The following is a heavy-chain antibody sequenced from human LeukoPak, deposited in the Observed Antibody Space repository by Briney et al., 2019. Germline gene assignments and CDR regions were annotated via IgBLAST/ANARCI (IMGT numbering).Heavy chain of an antibody. CDR2: IYYSGSA. Sequence: SETLSLTCTVSGGSISSSSYYWGWIRQPPGKGLEWIGSIYYSGSAYYNPSLKSRVTISVDTSKNQFSLKLSSVTAADTAVYYCARVVEGWYFDYWGQGTLVTVSS. CDR1: GGSISSSSYY. V-gene: IGHV4-39*07. CDR3: ARVVEGWYFDY. J-gene: IGHJ4*02. D-gene: IGHD3-3*01.